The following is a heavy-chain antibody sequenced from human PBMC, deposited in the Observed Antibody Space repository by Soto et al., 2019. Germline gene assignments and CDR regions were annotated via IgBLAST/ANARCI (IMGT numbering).Heavy chain of an antibody. D-gene: IGHD1-1*01. V-gene: IGHV1-2*07. J-gene: IGHJ5*02. CDR1: RYIFTAYF. Sequence: QVQLVQSGAEVKKPGASVKVSCKAPRYIFTAYFMHWVRQAPGQGLEWLGWIKPNNGATHYGLSFQGRVTMTRDTSIGTAYMELSSRRSDDTAVYYCASHDPGARFDPWGQGTLVIVSS. CDR2: IKPNNGAT. CDR3: ASHDPGARFDP.